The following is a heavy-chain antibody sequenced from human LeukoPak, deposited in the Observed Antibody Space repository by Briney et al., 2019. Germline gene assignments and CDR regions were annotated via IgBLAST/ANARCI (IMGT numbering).Heavy chain of an antibody. CDR2: INHSGST. D-gene: IGHD2-21*02. Sequence: SETLSLTCAVYGGSFSGYYWSWIRQPPREGLEWIGEINHSGSTNYNPSLKSRVTISADTSKNQFSLKLSSVTAADTAVYYCARGPSNIVVVTAISYWGQGTLVTVSS. CDR3: ARGPSNIVVVTAISY. J-gene: IGHJ4*02. CDR1: GGSFSGYY. V-gene: IGHV4-34*01.